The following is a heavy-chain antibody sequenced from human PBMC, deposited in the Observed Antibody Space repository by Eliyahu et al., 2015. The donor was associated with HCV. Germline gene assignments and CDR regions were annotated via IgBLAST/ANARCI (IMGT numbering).Heavy chain of an antibody. CDR3: AKDKAVGYGMDV. CDR1: GFPLGDYD. D-gene: IGHD6-19*01. J-gene: IGHJ6*02. Sequence: EVQVVESGGGLEQPGRSLRLSCAGSGFPLGDYDXPWVRQAPGKGLGWVAGITWNSGKIDYADSVRGRFIISRDNAKNSLYLQMNSLRVEDTVLYYCAKDKAVGYGMDVWGQGTTVTVSS. V-gene: IGHV3-9*01. CDR2: ITWNSGKI.